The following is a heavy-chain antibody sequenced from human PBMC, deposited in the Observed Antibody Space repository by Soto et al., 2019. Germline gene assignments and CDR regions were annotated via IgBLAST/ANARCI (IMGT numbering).Heavy chain of an antibody. J-gene: IGHJ6*02. D-gene: IGHD3-10*01. CDR3: ARETDGMVRGAPANYYYGMDV. Sequence: SVKVSCKASGGTFSSYAISWVRQAPGQGLEWMGGIIPIFGTANYAQKFQGRVTITADESTSTAYMELSSLRSEDTAVYYCARETDGMVRGAPANYYYGMDVWGQGTTVTVSS. CDR1: GGTFSSYA. CDR2: IIPIFGTA. V-gene: IGHV1-69*13.